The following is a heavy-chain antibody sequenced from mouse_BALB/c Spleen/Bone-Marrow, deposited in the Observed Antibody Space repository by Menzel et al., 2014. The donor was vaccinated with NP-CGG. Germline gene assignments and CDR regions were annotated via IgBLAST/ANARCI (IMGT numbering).Heavy chain of an antibody. Sequence: EVQRVESGGGLVQPGGSLRLSCATSGFTFSDFYMEWVRQPPGKRLEWIAASRNKVNDYTTEYSASVKGRFIVFRDTSQSILYLQMNALRAEDTAIYYCARAVYGNFDYWDQGTTLTVSS. D-gene: IGHD2-1*01. V-gene: IGHV7-1*02. CDR2: SRNKVNDYTT. J-gene: IGHJ2*01. CDR1: GFTFSDFY. CDR3: ARAVYGNFDY.